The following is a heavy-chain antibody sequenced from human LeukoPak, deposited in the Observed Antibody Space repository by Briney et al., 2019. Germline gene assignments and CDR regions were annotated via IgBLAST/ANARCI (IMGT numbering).Heavy chain of an antibody. Sequence: SETLSLTCTVSGGSISSSSYYWGWVRQPPGKGLEWIGSIYYSGSTYYNPSLNSRVTISVDTSKNQFSLKLSSVTAADTAVYYCARRQQKTPDYYMDVWGKGTTVTVSS. D-gene: IGHD6-13*01. J-gene: IGHJ6*03. CDR1: GGSISSSSYY. CDR2: IYYSGST. CDR3: ARRQQKTPDYYMDV. V-gene: IGHV4-39*01.